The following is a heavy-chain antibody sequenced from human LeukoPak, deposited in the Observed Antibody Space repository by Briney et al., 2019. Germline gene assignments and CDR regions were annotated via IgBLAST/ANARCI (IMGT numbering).Heavy chain of an antibody. J-gene: IGHJ4*02. CDR3: ARVGGSGSYYNY. CDR1: GGSFSNFG. CDR2: ILPVSNTA. D-gene: IGHD3-10*01. Sequence: ASVKVSCKASGGSFSNFGISWVRQAPGQGLEWMGGILPVSNTANNAQNFQGRVTFTADTSTGTAYMELSSLRSEDTAVYYCARVGGSGSYYNYWGQGTLVTVSS. V-gene: IGHV1-69*06.